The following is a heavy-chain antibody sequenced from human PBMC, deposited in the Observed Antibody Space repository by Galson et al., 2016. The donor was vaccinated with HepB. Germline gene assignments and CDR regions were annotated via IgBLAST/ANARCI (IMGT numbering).Heavy chain of an antibody. CDR2: IKGDGSYT. CDR3: VRDGDHWNFDH. Sequence: SLRLSCAASGLTFSRYWMHWVRQAPGMGLVWVSRIKGDGSYTNYADSVKGRFTISRDNAKNTLYLQMNNLRGEDTAVYYYVRDGDHWNFDHWGQGTLVTVSS. J-gene: IGHJ4*02. V-gene: IGHV3-74*01. CDR1: GLTFSRYW. D-gene: IGHD1-1*01.